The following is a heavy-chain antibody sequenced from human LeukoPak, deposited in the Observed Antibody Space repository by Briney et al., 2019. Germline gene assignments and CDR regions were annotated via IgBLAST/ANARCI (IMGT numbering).Heavy chain of an antibody. V-gene: IGHV4-59*01. CDR1: GGSINNYY. Sequence: SETLSPTCTVSGGSINNYYWNWIRQSPGKGLEWIGHVYASGGTNYSPSLRSRVTISLDTPKNQFSLKLKSVTAADTAVYYCARGTSSSFNWFDPWGQGTQVTVSS. D-gene: IGHD6-6*01. CDR3: ARGTSSSFNWFDP. CDR2: VYASGGT. J-gene: IGHJ5*02.